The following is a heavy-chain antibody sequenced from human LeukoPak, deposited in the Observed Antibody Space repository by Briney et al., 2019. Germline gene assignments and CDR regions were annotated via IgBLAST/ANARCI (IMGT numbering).Heavy chain of an antibody. V-gene: IGHV3-21*01. Sequence: GGSLRLSCAASGFTFSDYSMNWVRQAPGKGLEWVSSISSSGSLIYYADLVKGRFTVSRDNAKNSLYLQMNSLRAEDTAVYYCARRWVEQYYFDYWGQGTLVTVSS. CDR3: ARRWVEQYYFDY. CDR2: ISSSGSLI. J-gene: IGHJ4*02. D-gene: IGHD6-13*01. CDR1: GFTFSDYS.